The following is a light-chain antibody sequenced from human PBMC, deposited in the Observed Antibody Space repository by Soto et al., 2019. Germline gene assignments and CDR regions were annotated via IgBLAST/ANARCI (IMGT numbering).Light chain of an antibody. CDR2: EVS. V-gene: IGLV2-8*01. CDR1: SRDIGDYNY. Sequence: QSALTQPPSASGSPVQSVSISCTGTSRDIGDYNYVSWYQQHPGKAPKLIIYEVSKRPSGVPDRFSASKFANTASLTVAGLQAEDEADYHCSSYAGDNTYVFGSGTKVTVL. CDR3: SSYAGDNTYV. J-gene: IGLJ1*01.